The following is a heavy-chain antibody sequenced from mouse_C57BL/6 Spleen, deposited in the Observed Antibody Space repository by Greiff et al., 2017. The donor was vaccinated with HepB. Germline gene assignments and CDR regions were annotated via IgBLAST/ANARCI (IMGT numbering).Heavy chain of an antibody. CDR1: GYSFTGYY. D-gene: IGHD2-2*01. CDR3: ARNYYGDDGYYAMDY. CDR2: INPSTGGT. V-gene: IGHV1-42*01. Sequence: VQLQQSGPELVKPGASVKISCKASGYSFTGYYMNWVKQSPEKSLEWIGEINPSTGGTTYNQKFKAKATLTVDKSSSTAYMQLKSLTSEDSAVYYCARNYYGDDGYYAMDYWGQGTSVTVSS. J-gene: IGHJ4*01.